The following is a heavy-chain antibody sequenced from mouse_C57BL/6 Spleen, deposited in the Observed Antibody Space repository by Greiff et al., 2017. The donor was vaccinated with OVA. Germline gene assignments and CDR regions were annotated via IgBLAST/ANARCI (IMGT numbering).Heavy chain of an antibody. CDR2: ISSGGSYT. D-gene: IGHD1-1*01. J-gene: IGHJ3*01. V-gene: IGHV5-6*01. Sequence: EVKLVESGGDLVKPGGSLKLSCAASGFTFSSYGMSWVRQTPDQRLEWVATISSGGSYTYYPDSVKGRFTISRDTAKNTLYLQMSSLKSEDTAMYYWARGDYGSQYPGFAYWGQGTLVTVSA. CDR3: ARGDYGSQYPGFAY. CDR1: GFTFSSYG.